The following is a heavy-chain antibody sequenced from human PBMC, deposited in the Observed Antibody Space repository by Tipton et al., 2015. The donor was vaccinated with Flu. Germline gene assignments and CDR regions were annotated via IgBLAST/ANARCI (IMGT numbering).Heavy chain of an antibody. CDR1: GFTFSNYW. V-gene: IGHV3-7*01. CDR3: AREQKIGDFQH. CDR2: IKQDGSEK. D-gene: IGHD2-15*01. J-gene: IGHJ1*01. Sequence: SLRLSCAASGFTFSNYWMSWVRQAPGKGLEWVANIKQDGSEKYYVDSVKGRFTISRDNAKNSLYLQMNSLRAEDTAIYSCAREQKIGDFQHWGQGTLVTVSS.